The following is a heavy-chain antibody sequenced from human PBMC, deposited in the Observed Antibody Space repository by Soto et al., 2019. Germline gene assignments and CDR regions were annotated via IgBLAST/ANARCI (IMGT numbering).Heavy chain of an antibody. Sequence: PGGSLRLSCAASGFIFTSFAMHWVRQTPGKGLEWVALISYDGRKHYYADSVKGRFTISRDNSKNTLYLQMNSLRAEDTAVYYCAKDRGLYGILTGYTNWFDYWGQGTLVTVSS. CDR2: ISYDGRKH. V-gene: IGHV3-30*18. CDR1: GFIFTSFA. D-gene: IGHD3-9*01. J-gene: IGHJ5*01. CDR3: AKDRGLYGILTGYTNWFDY.